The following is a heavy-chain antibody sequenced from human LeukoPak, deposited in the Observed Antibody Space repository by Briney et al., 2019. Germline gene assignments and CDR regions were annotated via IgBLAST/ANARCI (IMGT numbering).Heavy chain of an antibody. D-gene: IGHD3-22*01. Sequence: PGGSLRLSCAASGFTFSSYSMNWVRQPPGKGLEWVSSISSSSSYIYYAASVKGRFIISRDNAKNSMYLQMNSLRADDTAVYYCARDNSDDYYDSSGYYHFDYWGQGTLVTVSS. CDR2: ISSSSSYI. V-gene: IGHV3-21*01. CDR3: ARDNSDDYYDSSGYYHFDY. J-gene: IGHJ4*02. CDR1: GFTFSSYS.